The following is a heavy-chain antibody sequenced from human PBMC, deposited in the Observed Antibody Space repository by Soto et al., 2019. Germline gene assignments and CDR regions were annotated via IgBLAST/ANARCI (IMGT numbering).Heavy chain of an antibody. J-gene: IGHJ6*03. CDR2: IYYSGST. CDR3: ARQYSSSWYDYYYYYMDV. V-gene: IGHV4-39*01. CDR1: GGSISSSSYY. Sequence: SETLSLTCTVSGGSISSSSYYWGWIRQPPGKGLEWIGSIYYSGSTYYNPSLKSRVTISVDTSKNQFSLKLSSVTAADTAVYYCARQYSSSWYDYYYYYMDVWGKGTTVTVSS. D-gene: IGHD6-13*01.